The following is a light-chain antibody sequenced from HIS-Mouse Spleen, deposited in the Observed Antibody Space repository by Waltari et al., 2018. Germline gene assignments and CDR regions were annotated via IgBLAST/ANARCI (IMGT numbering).Light chain of an antibody. CDR3: SSYTSSSTLLYV. Sequence: QSALTQPASVSGSPGQSITISCTGPTSYVGGSNYFSWYQQHPGKAPKLMIYDVSNRPSGVSNRFSGSKSGNTASLTISGLQAEDEADYYCSSYTSSSTLLYVFGTGTKVTVL. J-gene: IGLJ1*01. V-gene: IGLV2-14*03. CDR1: TSYVGGSNY. CDR2: DVS.